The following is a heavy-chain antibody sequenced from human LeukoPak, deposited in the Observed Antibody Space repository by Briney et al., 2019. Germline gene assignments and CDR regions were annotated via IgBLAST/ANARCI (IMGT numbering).Heavy chain of an antibody. Sequence: GGSLRLSCAASGFTFSSYGMHWVRQAPGKGLEWVAVISYDESNKQFADSVKGRFTISRDNSKNTLYLQMNSLRAGDTAVYYCAKDYFSVTYYDFWSGFGDYWGQGTLVTVSS. J-gene: IGHJ4*02. CDR1: GFTFSSYG. D-gene: IGHD3-3*01. V-gene: IGHV3-30*18. CDR2: ISYDESNK. CDR3: AKDYFSVTYYDFWSGFGDY.